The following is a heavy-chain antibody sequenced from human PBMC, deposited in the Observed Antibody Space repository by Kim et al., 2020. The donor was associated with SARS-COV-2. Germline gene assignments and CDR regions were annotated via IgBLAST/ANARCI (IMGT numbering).Heavy chain of an antibody. CDR3: ARGPNYSPFDY. Sequence: YYADSGRSRFTISRDNDKNSLFLQMNSLRAEDTAVYYCARGPNYSPFDYWGQGTLVTVSS. V-gene: IGHV3-48*03. D-gene: IGHD4-4*01. J-gene: IGHJ4*02.